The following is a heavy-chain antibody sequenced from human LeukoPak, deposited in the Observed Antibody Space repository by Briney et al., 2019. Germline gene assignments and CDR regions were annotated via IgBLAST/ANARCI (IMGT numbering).Heavy chain of an antibody. J-gene: IGHJ3*01. Sequence: GASVKVSCKTSGYRFNVYDILWVRQAPGHGLDYVGWISTYNGRANYAQKFQGRVSVITDTSTSTAYLELTNLTSSDTGLYYCARADGTNSGTNAFDVWGLGTIVTVAS. CDR1: GYRFNVYD. CDR3: ARADGTNSGTNAFDV. V-gene: IGHV1-18*01. CDR2: ISTYNGRA. D-gene: IGHD4-23*01.